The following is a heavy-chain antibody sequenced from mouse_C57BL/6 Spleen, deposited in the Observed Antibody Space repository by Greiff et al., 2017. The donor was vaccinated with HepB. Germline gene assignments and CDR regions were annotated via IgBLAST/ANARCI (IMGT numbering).Heavy chain of an antibody. J-gene: IGHJ1*03. CDR1: GYTFTSYW. CDR2: IHPNSGST. D-gene: IGHD2-4*01. CDR3: ARDDYDEGWYFDV. V-gene: IGHV1-64*01. Sequence: QVQLQQSGAELVKPGASVKLSCKASGYTFTSYWMHWVKQRPGQGLEWIGMIHPNSGSTNYNEKFKSKATLTVDKSSSTAYMQLSSLTSEDSAVYYCARDDYDEGWYFDVWGTGTTVTVSS.